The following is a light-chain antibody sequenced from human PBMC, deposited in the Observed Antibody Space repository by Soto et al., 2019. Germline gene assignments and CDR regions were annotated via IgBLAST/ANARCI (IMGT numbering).Light chain of an antibody. J-gene: IGLJ2*01. CDR3: ASWDDSRKGVV. CDR1: SANIGSNT. V-gene: IGLV1-44*01. CDR2: SND. Sequence: QSVLTQPPSASGTPGQRVTISCSGSSANIGSNTVTWYQHPPGSAPKLLIYSNDQRPSGVPDRFAGSKSGSSASLAISGLQAEDEADYYCASWDDSRKGVVFGGGTKVTVL.